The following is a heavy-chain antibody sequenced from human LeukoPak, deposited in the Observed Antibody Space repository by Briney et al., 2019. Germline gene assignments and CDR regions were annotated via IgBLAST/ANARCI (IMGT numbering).Heavy chain of an antibody. J-gene: IGHJ4*02. CDR2: ISSSSSII. CDR3: AREHSSSSGSVSDY. Sequence: GGSLRLSCTASGFSSNNYNMNWVRQAPGKGLEWVSYISSSSSIIYYADSVKGRFTISRDNAKNSLYLQMNSLRDEDTAVYYCAREHSSSSGSVSDYWGQGTLVTVSS. CDR1: GFSSNNYN. V-gene: IGHV3-48*02. D-gene: IGHD6-6*01.